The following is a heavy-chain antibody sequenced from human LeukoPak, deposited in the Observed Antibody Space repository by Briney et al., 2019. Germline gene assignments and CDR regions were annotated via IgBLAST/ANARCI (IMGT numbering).Heavy chain of an antibody. CDR2: ITSSGDGT. Sequence: NPGGCLRLSCAASGFTFSSHAMSWVRQAPGRGLEWVSGITSSGDGTYYADSVKGRFIISRDNSKNTVYLQMNSLRAEDTAVYYCAKDRSCINDVRHGDFDYWGQGTLVTVSS. D-gene: IGHD2-8*01. V-gene: IGHV3-23*01. J-gene: IGHJ4*02. CDR3: AKDRSCINDVRHGDFDY. CDR1: GFTFSSHA.